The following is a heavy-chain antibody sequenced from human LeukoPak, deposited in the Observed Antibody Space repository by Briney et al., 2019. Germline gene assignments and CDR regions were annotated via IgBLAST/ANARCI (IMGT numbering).Heavy chain of an antibody. CDR1: GGTFSSYA. D-gene: IGHD5-12*01. CDR3: ARVVRSGYDRRVFYFDY. J-gene: IGHJ4*02. V-gene: IGHV1-69*06. Sequence: GAPVKVSCKASGGTFSSYAISWVRQAPGQGLEWMGGIIPIFGTANYAQKFQGRVTITADKSTSTAYMELSSLRSEDTAVYYCARVVRSGYDRRVFYFDYWGQGTLVTVSS. CDR2: IIPIFGTA.